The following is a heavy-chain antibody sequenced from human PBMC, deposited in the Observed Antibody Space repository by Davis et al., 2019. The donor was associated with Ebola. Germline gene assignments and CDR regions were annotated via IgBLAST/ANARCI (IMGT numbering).Heavy chain of an antibody. D-gene: IGHD3-22*01. CDR2: IKSKTDGGTT. J-gene: IGHJ4*02. Sequence: GGSLKISCAASGFTFSNAWMSWVRQAPGKGLEWVGRIKSKTDGGTTDYAAPVKGRFTISRDDSKNTLYLQMNSLKTEDTAVYYCTANQRGYYDSSGYYYSPYYFDYWGQGTLVTVSS. V-gene: IGHV3-15*01. CDR1: GFTFSNAW. CDR3: TANQRGYYDSSGYYYSPYYFDY.